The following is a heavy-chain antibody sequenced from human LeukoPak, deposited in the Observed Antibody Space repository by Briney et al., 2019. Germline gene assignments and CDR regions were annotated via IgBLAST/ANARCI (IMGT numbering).Heavy chain of an antibody. Sequence: SETLSLTCTVSGGSISSSSCYWGWIRQPPGKGLEWIGSIYYSGSTYYNPSLKSRVTISVDTSKNQFSLKLSSVTAADTAVYYCARLPAGSGSLSYFDYWGQGTLATVSS. CDR1: GGSISSSSCY. CDR2: IYYSGST. CDR3: ARLPAGSGSLSYFDY. J-gene: IGHJ4*02. D-gene: IGHD3-10*01. V-gene: IGHV4-39*01.